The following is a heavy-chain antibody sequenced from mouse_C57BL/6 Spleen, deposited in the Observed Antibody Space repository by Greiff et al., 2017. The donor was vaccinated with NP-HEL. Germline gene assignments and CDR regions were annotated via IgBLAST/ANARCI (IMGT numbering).Heavy chain of an antibody. V-gene: IGHV1-82*01. Sequence: VQLQQSGPELVKPGASVKISCKASGYAFSSSWMNWVKQRPGKGLEWIGRIYPGDGDTNYNGKFKGKATLTADKSYSTAYMQLSSLTSEDSAVYFCARWLRGAMDYWGQGTSVTVSS. CDR2: IYPGDGDT. D-gene: IGHD2-2*01. CDR3: ARWLRGAMDY. CDR1: GYAFSSSW. J-gene: IGHJ4*01.